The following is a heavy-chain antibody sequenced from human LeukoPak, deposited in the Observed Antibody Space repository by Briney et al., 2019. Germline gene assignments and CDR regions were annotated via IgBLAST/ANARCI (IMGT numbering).Heavy chain of an antibody. CDR2: ISYDGSNK. Sequence: PGGSLRLSCAAPGFTFSSYAMHWVRQAPGKGLEWVAVISYDGSNKYYADSVKGRFTISRDNSKNTLYLQMNSLRAEDTAVYYCARNSDDSNGYINYWGQGTLVTVSS. J-gene: IGHJ4*02. CDR1: GFTFSSYA. V-gene: IGHV3-30-3*01. D-gene: IGHD3-22*01. CDR3: ARNSDDSNGYINY.